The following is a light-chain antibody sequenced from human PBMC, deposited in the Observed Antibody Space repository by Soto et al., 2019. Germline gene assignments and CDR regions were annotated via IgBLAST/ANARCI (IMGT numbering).Light chain of an antibody. Sequence: EIVLTQSPGTLSLSPGERATLSCRASQTVSSSYLAWYQQKPGQAPRLLIYGASTRATGIPGRFSGSASGTDFTLTISRLEPEDFATYYCQQSYSTPRTFGQGTKLEIK. J-gene: IGKJ2*01. CDR3: QQSYSTPRT. CDR1: QTVSSSY. CDR2: GAS. V-gene: IGKV3-20*01.